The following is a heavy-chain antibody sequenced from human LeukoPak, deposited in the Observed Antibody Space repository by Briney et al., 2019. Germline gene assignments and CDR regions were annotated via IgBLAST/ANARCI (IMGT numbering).Heavy chain of an antibody. V-gene: IGHV3-21*01. J-gene: IGHJ4*02. CDR3: AKEAPVTTSLDY. Sequence: GGSLRLSCATSGFTFSRYAMHWVRQAPGKGLEWVSSISSSSSYIYYADSVKGRFTISRDNAKNSLYLQMNSLRAEDTAVYYCAKEAPVTTSLDYWGQGTLVTVSS. CDR2: ISSSSSYI. CDR1: GFTFSRYA. D-gene: IGHD4-17*01.